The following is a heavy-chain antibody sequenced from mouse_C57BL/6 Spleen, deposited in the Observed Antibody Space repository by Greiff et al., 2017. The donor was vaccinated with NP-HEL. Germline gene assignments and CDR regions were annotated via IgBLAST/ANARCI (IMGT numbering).Heavy chain of an antibody. J-gene: IGHJ2*01. CDR1: GYTFTSFW. CDR2: IYPGSGST. V-gene: IGHV1-55*01. D-gene: IGHD2-5*01. CDR3: ARSFYYSNHYFDY. Sequence: VQLQQPGAELVKPGASVKMSCKASGYTFTSFWITWVKQRPGQGLEWIGDIYPGSGSTNYNEKFKSKATLTVDTSSSTAYMQLSSLTSEDSAVYYCARSFYYSNHYFDYWGQGTTLTVSS.